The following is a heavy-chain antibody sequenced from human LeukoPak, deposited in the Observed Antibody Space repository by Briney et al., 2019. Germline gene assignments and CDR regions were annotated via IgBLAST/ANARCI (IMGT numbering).Heavy chain of an antibody. CDR3: ARKGGTRGPLNY. CDR1: GFTFSNYW. Sequence: GGSLRLSCAASGFTFSNYWMSWVRQAPGKGLEWVANIKQDGSETYYVDSVKGRFTISRDNAKNSLFLQMNSLAAEDTAVYYCARKGGTRGPLNYWGQGTLVTVSS. V-gene: IGHV3-7*01. CDR2: IKQDGSET. D-gene: IGHD2-8*01. J-gene: IGHJ4*02.